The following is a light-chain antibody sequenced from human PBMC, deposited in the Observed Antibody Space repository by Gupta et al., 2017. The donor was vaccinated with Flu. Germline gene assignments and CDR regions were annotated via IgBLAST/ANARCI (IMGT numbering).Light chain of an antibody. CDR2: GAS. J-gene: IGKJ4*01. CDR3: QQYGIARVV. V-gene: IGKV3-20*01. CDR1: QTFSSY. Sequence: GESATPSCRASQTFSSYSAWYQQKPGQAPRLLIYGASSRATGIPDRFSGSGSGTDFTLTISRVEPEDSAVYYCQQYGIARVVFGGGTKVEIK.